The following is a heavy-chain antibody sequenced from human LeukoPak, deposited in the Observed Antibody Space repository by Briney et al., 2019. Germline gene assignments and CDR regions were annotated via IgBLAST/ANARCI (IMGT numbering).Heavy chain of an antibody. CDR1: GFTFSSYS. CDR3: ASGNHYGSGSYSSFDY. V-gene: IGHV3-48*01. CDR2: ISSSSSTI. J-gene: IGHJ4*02. Sequence: GGSLRLSCAASGFTFSSYSMNWVRQAPGKGLEWVSYISSSSSTIYYADSVKGRFPISRDNAKNSLYLQMNSLRAEDTAVYYCASGNHYGSGSYSSFDYWGQGTLVTVSS. D-gene: IGHD3-10*01.